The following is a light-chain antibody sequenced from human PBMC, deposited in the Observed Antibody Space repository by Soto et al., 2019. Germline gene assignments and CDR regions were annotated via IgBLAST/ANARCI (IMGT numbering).Light chain of an antibody. CDR1: QGISSY. J-gene: IGKJ4*01. CDR2: GAS. CDR3: QQRSNWLALT. Sequence: DIQLTQSPSFLSASVGDRVTITCRASQGISSYLAWYQQKPGKAPNLLIYGASTLQSGVPSRFSGSGSGTEFTLTISSLEPEDFAVYYCQQRSNWLALTFGGGTKVDIK. V-gene: IGKV1-9*01.